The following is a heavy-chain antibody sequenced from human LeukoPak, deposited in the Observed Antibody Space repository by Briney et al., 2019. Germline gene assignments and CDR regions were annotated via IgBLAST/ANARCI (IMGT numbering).Heavy chain of an antibody. Sequence: GRSLRLSCAASGLTFSSHWMHWVRQAPGKGLVWVSGIKTDGSDRRYADFVTGRFTISRDNAKNTLFLQMNSLRAEDTAVYYCIRDFLTVTTNDYWGQGTLVTVSS. V-gene: IGHV3-74*01. J-gene: IGHJ4*02. D-gene: IGHD4-11*01. CDR3: IRDFLTVTTNDY. CDR2: IKTDGSDR. CDR1: GLTFSSHW.